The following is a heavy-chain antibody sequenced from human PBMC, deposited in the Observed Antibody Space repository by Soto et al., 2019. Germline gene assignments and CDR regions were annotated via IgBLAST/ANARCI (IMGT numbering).Heavy chain of an antibody. Sequence: QVQLQESGPGLVKPSQTLSLTCTVSGGSISSGGYYWNWIRQHPGKGLEWIGYIYYSGSTYYNPSLKSRVTISVDTSKNQFSLKLSSVTAADSAVHYCARDGGYCSSTSCYGDAFDIWGQGTMVTVSS. V-gene: IGHV4-31*03. CDR1: GGSISSGGYY. D-gene: IGHD2-2*01. CDR2: IYYSGST. CDR3: ARDGGYCSSTSCYGDAFDI. J-gene: IGHJ3*02.